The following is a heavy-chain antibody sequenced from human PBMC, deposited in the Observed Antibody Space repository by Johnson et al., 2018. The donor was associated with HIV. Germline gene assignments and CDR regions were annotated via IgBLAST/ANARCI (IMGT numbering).Heavy chain of an antibody. CDR3: AREGPGYSSGWYAFDL. D-gene: IGHD6-19*01. CDR1: GFTFDDYA. J-gene: IGHJ3*01. Sequence: VQLVESGGGVVQPGRSLRLSCAASGFTFDDYAMHWVRQAPGKGLEWVSLISWDGGSTYYADSVKGRFPMSRDNSKNSLYLQMNSLRVEDTALYYCAREGPGYSSGWYAFDLWGQGTMVTVSS. V-gene: IGHV3-43D*03. CDR2: ISWDGGST.